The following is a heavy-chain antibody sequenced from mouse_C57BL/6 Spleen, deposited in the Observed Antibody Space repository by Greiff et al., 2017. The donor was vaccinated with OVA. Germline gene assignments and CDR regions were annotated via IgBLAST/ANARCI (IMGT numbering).Heavy chain of an antibody. Sequence: VQLQQPGAELVRPGSSVKLSCKASGYTFTSYWMHWVKQRPGRGLEWIGRIDPNSGGTKYNEKFKSKATLTVDKPSSTAYMQLSSLTSEDSAVYYCARGYYGSSPAWFAYWGQGTLVTVSA. CDR1: GYTFTSYW. D-gene: IGHD1-1*01. J-gene: IGHJ3*01. CDR3: ARGYYGSSPAWFAY. V-gene: IGHV1-72*01. CDR2: IDPNSGGT.